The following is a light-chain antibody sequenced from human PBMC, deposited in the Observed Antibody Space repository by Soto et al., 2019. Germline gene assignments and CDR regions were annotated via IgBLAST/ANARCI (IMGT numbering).Light chain of an antibody. CDR2: RAS. CDR3: QQYYTTPYT. V-gene: IGKV4-1*01. J-gene: IGKJ2*01. Sequence: DIVMTQSPDSLAVSLGERATINCKSSQSVLTRSKGVNCLAWYQQKPGQPPKLLIYRASTREYGVPDRFSGSGSGTDFTLTISSLQAADVAVYYCQQYYTTPYTFGQGTKLEMK. CDR1: QSVLTRSKGVNC.